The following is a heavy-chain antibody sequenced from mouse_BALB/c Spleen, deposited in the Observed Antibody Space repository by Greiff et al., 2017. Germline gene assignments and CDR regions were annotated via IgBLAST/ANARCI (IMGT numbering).Heavy chain of an antibody. J-gene: IGHJ2*01. CDR3: AREDGSSYAFDY. CDR1: GYTFTDYN. D-gene: IGHD1-1*01. V-gene: IGHV1-18*01. CDR2: INPNNGGS. Sequence: EVQLQQSGPELVKPGASVKIPCKASGYTFTDYNMDWVKQSPGKSLEWIGDINPNNGGSIYNQKFKGKATLTVAKSSSPANMELRSLPSEDTAVYYCAREDGSSYAFDYWGQGTTLTVSS.